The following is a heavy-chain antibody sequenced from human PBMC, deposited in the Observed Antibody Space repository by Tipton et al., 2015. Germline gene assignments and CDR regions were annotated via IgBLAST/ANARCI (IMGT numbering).Heavy chain of an antibody. V-gene: IGHV3-21*01. CDR2: ISSSSSYI. D-gene: IGHD2-15*01. J-gene: IGHJ6*02. Sequence: SLRLSCAASGFTFSSYSMNWVRQAPGKGLEWVSSISSSSSYIYYADSVKGRFTISRDNAKNSLYLQMNSLRAEDTAVYYCARTKYCSGGSCKYYGRDVWGQGTTVTVSS. CDR3: ARTKYCSGGSCKYYGRDV. CDR1: GFTFSSYS.